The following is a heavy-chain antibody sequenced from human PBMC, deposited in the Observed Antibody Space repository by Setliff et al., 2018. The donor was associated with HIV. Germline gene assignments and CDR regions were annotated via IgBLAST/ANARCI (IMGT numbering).Heavy chain of an antibody. D-gene: IGHD6-6*01. V-gene: IGHV1-2*06. Sequence: ASVKVSCKASGYTFTGYYMHWVRQAPGQGLEWMGRINPNSGGTNYAQKFQSRVTMTRDTSISTAYMELSRLRSDDTAVYYCAREIGGHIAAYDYWGQGTLVTVSS. J-gene: IGHJ4*02. CDR3: AREIGGHIAAYDY. CDR1: GYTFTGYY. CDR2: INPNSGGT.